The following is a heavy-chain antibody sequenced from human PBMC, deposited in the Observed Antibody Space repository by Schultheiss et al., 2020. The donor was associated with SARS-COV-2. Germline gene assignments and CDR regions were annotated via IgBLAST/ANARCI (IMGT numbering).Heavy chain of an antibody. CDR2: INPKSGGT. CDR3: ARATTVTTLSYYYGMDV. J-gene: IGHJ6*02. V-gene: IGHV1-2*04. Sequence: ASVKVSCKASGYTFTSYGISWVRQAPGQGLEWMGWINPKSGGTNYAQKFHGWVAMTRDTSISTAYMELSRLRSDDTAVYFCARATTVTTLSYYYGMDVWGQGTTVTVSS. CDR1: GYTFTSYG. D-gene: IGHD4-11*01.